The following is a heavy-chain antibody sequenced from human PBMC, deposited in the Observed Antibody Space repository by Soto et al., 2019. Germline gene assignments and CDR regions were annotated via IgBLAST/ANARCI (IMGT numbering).Heavy chain of an antibody. CDR2: IYYSGST. Sequence: QVQLQESGPGLVKPSETLSLTCTVSGGSISSYYWSWIRQPPGKGLEWIGYIYYSGSTNYNPSLKSRVTISVDTSKNQCSLKLSSVTAADTAVYYCARTKVYCSGGSCDYFDSWGQGTLVTVSS. V-gene: IGHV4-59*01. J-gene: IGHJ4*02. CDR3: ARTKVYCSGGSCDYFDS. CDR1: GGSISSYY. D-gene: IGHD2-15*01.